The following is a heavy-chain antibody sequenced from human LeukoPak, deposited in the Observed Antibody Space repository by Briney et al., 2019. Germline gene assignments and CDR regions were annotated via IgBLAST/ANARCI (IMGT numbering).Heavy chain of an antibody. CDR2: VSSNGAST. Sequence: GGSLSLSCLASGFTFSSYAMHWVRQAPGKGLEYVSAVSSNGASTYYPDSVNGRFTISRDNTKNALYLQMSSLRDEDTAVYYCVKVGKYCSSTSCYVRHYYFDYWGPGTLVTVSS. V-gene: IGHV3-64D*06. J-gene: IGHJ4*02. CDR3: VKVGKYCSSTSCYVRHYYFDY. CDR1: GFTFSSYA. D-gene: IGHD2-2*01.